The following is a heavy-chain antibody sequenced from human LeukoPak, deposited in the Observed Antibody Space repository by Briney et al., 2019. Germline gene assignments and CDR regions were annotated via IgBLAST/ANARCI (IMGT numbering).Heavy chain of an antibody. CDR3: ARGGLPRENWFDP. D-gene: IGHD3/OR15-3a*01. CDR1: DGSISTYY. J-gene: IGHJ5*02. Sequence: LSETLPLTCTVSDGSISTYYWSWIRQPAGKGLEWIGRIYTTGSTNYNPSLKSRVTMSVDTSKNQFSLQLTSVTAADTAVYYCARGGLPRENWFDPWGQGTLVTVSS. V-gene: IGHV4-4*07. CDR2: IYTTGST.